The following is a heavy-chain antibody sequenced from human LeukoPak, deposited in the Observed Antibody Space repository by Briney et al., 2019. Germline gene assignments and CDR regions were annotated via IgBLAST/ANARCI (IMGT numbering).Heavy chain of an antibody. CDR3: ARVGDHYHWYLDL. V-gene: IGHV3-53*01. CDR1: GFSVGTNY. CDR2: LYSGSST. Sequence: PGGSLTLSCAASGFSVGTNYMNWVRQAPGKGLEWVSILYSGSSTYYTDSVKGRFTISRDNSRNTLYLHMTNLRAEDTAVYYCARVGDHYHWYLDLWGRGSLLTVSS. J-gene: IGHJ2*01. D-gene: IGHD3-10*01.